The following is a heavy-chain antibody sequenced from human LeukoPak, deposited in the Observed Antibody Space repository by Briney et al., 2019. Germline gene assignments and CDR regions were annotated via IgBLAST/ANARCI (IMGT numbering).Heavy chain of an antibody. J-gene: IGHJ4*02. V-gene: IGHV1-2*02. CDR1: GYTFTGYY. D-gene: IGHD3-22*01. CDR3: ARGSGYYFYFDY. Sequence: GASVKVSCKCSGYTFTGYYMHLVRQAPGQGLGLMGCINPNSGGTNYAKKFTGRVTMTSAMSISTAYMAPSRLRYDDTAVYYCARGSGYYFYFDYWGQGTLVTVSS. CDR2: INPNSGGT.